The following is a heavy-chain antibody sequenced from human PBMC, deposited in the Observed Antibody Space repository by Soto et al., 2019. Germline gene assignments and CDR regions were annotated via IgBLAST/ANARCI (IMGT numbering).Heavy chain of an antibody. D-gene: IGHD3-3*01. CDR3: AIVIRFLEWQQY. CDR1: GGTFSSYA. J-gene: IGHJ4*02. Sequence: ASVKVSCKASGGTFSSYAISWVRQAPGQGLEWMGGIIPIFGTASYAQKFQGRVTITADESTSTAYMELSSLRSEDTAVYYCAIVIRFLEWQQYWGQGTLVTVSS. CDR2: IIPIFGTA. V-gene: IGHV1-69*13.